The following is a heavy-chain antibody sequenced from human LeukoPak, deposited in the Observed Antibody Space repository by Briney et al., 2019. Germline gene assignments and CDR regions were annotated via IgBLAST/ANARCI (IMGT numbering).Heavy chain of an antibody. V-gene: IGHV4-34*01. J-gene: IGHJ4*02. CDR2: INHSGST. Sequence: SETLSLTCAVYGGSFSGYYWSWIRQPPGKGLEWIGEINHSGSTNYNPSLKSRVTISVDTSKNQFSLKLSSVTAADTAVYYCARLPNGDLLWFEELSAADRGEYWGQGTLVTVSS. CDR3: ARLPNGDLLWFEELSAADRGEY. D-gene: IGHD3-10*01. CDR1: GGSFSGYY.